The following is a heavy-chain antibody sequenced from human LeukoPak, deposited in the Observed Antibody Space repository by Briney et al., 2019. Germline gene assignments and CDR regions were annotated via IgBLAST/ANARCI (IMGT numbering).Heavy chain of an antibody. D-gene: IGHD1-1*01. V-gene: IGHV3-48*03. CDR3: AREGYYYFDY. Sequence: GWSLRLSCAASGFTFSSYEVIWVRQAAGKGLEWVSYISASGNTKYYADSVKGRFTVSRDNAKNSLYLQMNSLRAEDTAVYYCAREGYYYFDYWGQGTLVTVSS. CDR1: GFTFSSYE. CDR2: ISASGNTK. J-gene: IGHJ4*02.